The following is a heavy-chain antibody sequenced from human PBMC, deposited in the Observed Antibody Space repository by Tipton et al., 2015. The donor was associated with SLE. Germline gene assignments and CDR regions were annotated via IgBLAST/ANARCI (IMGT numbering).Heavy chain of an antibody. J-gene: IGHJ2*01. V-gene: IGHV4-39*01. CDR1: GGSISSGSYY. Sequence: TLSLTCTVSGGSISSGSYYWNWIRQPPGKGLEWIGSIYYRGNTYYNPSLKSRVTISVDTSRNQFSLNLRSVTAADTAVYYCARMHIDQDYSNWYFDLWGRGTLVTVST. D-gene: IGHD4-11*01. CDR3: ARMHIDQDYSNWYFDL. CDR2: IYYRGNT.